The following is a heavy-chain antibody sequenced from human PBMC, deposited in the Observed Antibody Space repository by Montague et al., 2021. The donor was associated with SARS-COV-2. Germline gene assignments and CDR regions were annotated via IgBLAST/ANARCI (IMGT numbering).Heavy chain of an antibody. CDR3: ARDFNYYYYYGMDV. V-gene: IGHV3-21*01. J-gene: IGHJ6*02. Sequence: SLRLSCAASGFPFSSYSMNWVRQAPGKGLEWVSSISSSSSYTYYADSVKGRFTISRDNAKNSLYLQMNSLRAEDTAVYYCARDFNYYYYYGMDVWGQGTTVTVSS. CDR1: GFPFSSYS. CDR2: ISSSSSYT.